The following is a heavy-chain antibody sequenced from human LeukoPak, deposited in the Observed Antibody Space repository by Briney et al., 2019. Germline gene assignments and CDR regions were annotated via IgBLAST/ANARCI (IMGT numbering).Heavy chain of an antibody. D-gene: IGHD6-19*01. CDR1: GDSVSSISAA. V-gene: IGHV6-1*01. CDR2: TYYRSKWYH. CDR3: ARGEAGLNYGMDV. J-gene: IGHJ6*02. Sequence: SQTLSLTCATSGDSVSSISAAWNWIRQSPSRGLEWLGRTYYRSKWYHEYAVAVKSRITIDPDTSKNQFSLQLNSVTPEDTAVYYCARGEAGLNYGMDVWGQGTTVTVSS.